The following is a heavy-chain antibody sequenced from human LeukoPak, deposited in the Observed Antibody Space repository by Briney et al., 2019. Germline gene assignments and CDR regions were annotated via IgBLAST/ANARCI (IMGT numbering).Heavy chain of an antibody. CDR2: INPSGGSP. CDR3: ARPGGSYGGAFDI. J-gene: IGHJ3*02. CDR1: GDTFTNYY. V-gene: IGHV1-46*01. D-gene: IGHD1-26*01. Sequence: GASVKVSCKASGDTFTNYYMHWVRQAPGQGLEWMGIINPSGGSPSYAQKFQGRVTMTRDTSTSTIYMELSSLSSDDTAVYYCARPGGSYGGAFDIWGQGTMVSVSS.